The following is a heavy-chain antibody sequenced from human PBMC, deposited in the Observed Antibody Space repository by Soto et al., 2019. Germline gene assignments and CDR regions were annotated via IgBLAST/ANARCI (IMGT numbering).Heavy chain of an antibody. D-gene: IGHD1-7*01. CDR2: IYHSGTT. CDR3: ARGRRIGLTGTTSVWGSYYFDY. V-gene: IGHV4-38-2*01. Sequence: SETLSLTCAVSGYSISSGYHWGWIRQPPGKGLEWIGSIYHSGTTYYNPSLKSRVIISVDTSKNQFSLKLSSVTAADTAVYYCARGRRIGLTGTTSVWGSYYFDYWGQGTLVTVSS. CDR1: GYSISSGYH. J-gene: IGHJ4*02.